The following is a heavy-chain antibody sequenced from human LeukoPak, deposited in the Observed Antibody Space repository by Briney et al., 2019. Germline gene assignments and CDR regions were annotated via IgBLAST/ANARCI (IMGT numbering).Heavy chain of an antibody. CDR1: IDSFSNYH. V-gene: IGHV4-34*01. CDR3: AKGYCRGNSCYDDRGAFDY. CDR2: VNESGGT. D-gene: IGHD2-2*01. Sequence: SETLSLTCAVYIDSFSNYHWNWIRQTPAKGMEWIGEVNESGGTNISPSLRSRVILSVDTSKNQFSLKLSSVTAADTAVYYCAKGYCRGNSCYDDRGAFDYWGQGTLVTVSS. J-gene: IGHJ4*02.